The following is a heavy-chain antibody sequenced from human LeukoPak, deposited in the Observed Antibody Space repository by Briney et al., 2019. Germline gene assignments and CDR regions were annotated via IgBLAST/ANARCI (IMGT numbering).Heavy chain of an antibody. CDR2: IWYDGSNK. CDR1: GFTFSSHG. V-gene: IGHV3-33*01. CDR3: ARWGDGKRFDY. D-gene: IGHD2-21*02. J-gene: IGHJ4*02. Sequence: PGRSLRLSCAASGFTFSSHGMNWVRRAPGKGLEWVAVIWYDGSNKYYADSVKGRFPISRDNSKNTLYLQMNSLRDEDTAMYYCARWGDGKRFDYWGQGTLVTVSS.